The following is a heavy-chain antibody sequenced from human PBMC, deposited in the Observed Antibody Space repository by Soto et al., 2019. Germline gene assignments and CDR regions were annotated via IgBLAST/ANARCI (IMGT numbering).Heavy chain of an antibody. Sequence: GGSLRLSCAASGFIFSTYAMNWVRQAPGKGLELVASIDQSGGTAYYAESVRGRFAISRDNSINALYLQMSSLRAEDTALYFCAHPRGYGVFDAVDIWGQGTMVTVSS. D-gene: IGHD4-17*01. V-gene: IGHV3-23*01. J-gene: IGHJ3*02. CDR3: AHPRGYGVFDAVDI. CDR2: IDQSGGTA. CDR1: GFIFSTYA.